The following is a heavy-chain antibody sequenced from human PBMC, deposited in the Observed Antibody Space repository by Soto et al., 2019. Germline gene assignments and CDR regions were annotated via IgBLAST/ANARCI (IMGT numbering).Heavy chain of an antibody. D-gene: IGHD2-21*01. CDR3: AKDLFPTSGQRFFFES. Sequence: GGSLRLSCAASGFTFSTYAMTWVRQAPGRGLEWVSTILHDATTFYTGAVKGRFTISRDNVRGTLYLQMNGLRVEDAALYFCAKDLFPTSGQRFFFESWGQGSLVTVSS. CDR1: GFTFSTYA. CDR2: ILHDATT. J-gene: IGHJ4*02. V-gene: IGHV3-23*01.